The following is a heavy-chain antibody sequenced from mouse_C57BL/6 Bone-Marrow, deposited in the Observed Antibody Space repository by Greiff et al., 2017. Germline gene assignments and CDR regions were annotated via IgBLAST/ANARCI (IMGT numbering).Heavy chain of an antibody. CDR2: IDPSDSYT. D-gene: IGHD2-4*01. CDR1: GYTFTSYW. CDR3: ARGRLRRPFAY. J-gene: IGHJ3*01. Sequence: QVQLQQPGAELVMPGASVKLSCKASGYTFTSYWMHWVKQRPGQGLEWIGEIDPSDSYTNYNQKFKGKSTLTADKSSSTAYMQLSSLTSEDSAVYYCARGRLRRPFAYWGQGTLVTVSA. V-gene: IGHV1-69*01.